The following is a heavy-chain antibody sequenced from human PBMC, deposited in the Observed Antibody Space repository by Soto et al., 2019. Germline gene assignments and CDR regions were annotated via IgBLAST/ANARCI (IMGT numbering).Heavy chain of an antibody. Sequence: GSLLLPCSVSGFTPTTTPLSWVRQPPGKGLEWVTTISGTASRTYYVDSVKGRFFISRDNYKNTVTLQMNNLTLDDTAVYYCATSFRYFDNWGQGTRVTVYS. J-gene: IGHJ4*02. D-gene: IGHD3-9*01. CDR3: ATSFRYFDN. V-gene: IGHV3-23*01. CDR2: ISGTASRT. CDR1: GFTPTTTP.